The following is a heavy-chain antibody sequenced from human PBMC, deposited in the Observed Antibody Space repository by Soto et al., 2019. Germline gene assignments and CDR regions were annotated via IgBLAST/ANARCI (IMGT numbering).Heavy chain of an antibody. CDR2: IIPMLSMS. Sequence: QVQLVQCGAEVKKSGTSVRVSCKASGGTFNSYTLSWVRQAPGQRLEWMGRIIPMLSMSTYAQKFQGRVSIIADKSTNTVYLDLSSLRSDDTAIYYCATSYGSGSRPFDYWGQGTLVTVSS. J-gene: IGHJ4*02. CDR3: ATSYGSGSRPFDY. V-gene: IGHV1-69*02. D-gene: IGHD3-10*01. CDR1: GGTFNSYT.